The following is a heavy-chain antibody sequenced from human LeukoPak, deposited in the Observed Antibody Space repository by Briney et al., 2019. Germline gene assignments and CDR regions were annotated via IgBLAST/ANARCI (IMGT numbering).Heavy chain of an antibody. D-gene: IGHD3-10*01. Sequence: SETLSLTCTVSGGSISSYYWSWIRQPPGKGLEWIGYIYYSGSTNYNPSLKSRVTISVDTSKDQFSLKLSSVTAADTAVYYCARHRVPMVRGAYRNYYYYYGMEVWGQGTTVTVSS. V-gene: IGHV4-59*08. CDR2: IYYSGST. CDR3: ARHRVPMVRGAYRNYYYYYGMEV. CDR1: GGSISSYY. J-gene: IGHJ6*02.